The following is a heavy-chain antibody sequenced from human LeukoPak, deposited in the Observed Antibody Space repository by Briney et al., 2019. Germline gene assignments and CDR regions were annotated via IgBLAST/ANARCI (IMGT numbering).Heavy chain of an antibody. D-gene: IGHD5-24*01. CDR3: ARVWEDGYNSMIWGAFDI. Sequence: SQTLSLTCAISGDSVSSNSAAWNWIRQSPSRGLEWLGRTYYRSKWYNDYAVSVKSRITINPDTSKNQFSLKLSSVTAADTAVYYCARVWEDGYNSMIWGAFDIWGQGTMVTVSS. V-gene: IGHV6-1*01. CDR1: GDSVSSNSAA. CDR2: TYYRSKWYN. J-gene: IGHJ3*02.